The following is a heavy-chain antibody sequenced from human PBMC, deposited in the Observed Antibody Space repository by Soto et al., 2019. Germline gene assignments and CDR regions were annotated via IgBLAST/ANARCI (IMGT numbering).Heavy chain of an antibody. CDR2: IRNKANGYAT. J-gene: IGHJ4*02. D-gene: IGHD2-21*01. CDR1: GFTFNIPA. CDR3: ARQCVALEHDF. V-gene: IGHV3-73*01. Sequence: SLRLPCAASGFTFNIPAIHWARQASGKGLEWVGLIRNKANGYATAYAPSVKGRITVSRDDSKNMAFLEMNSLKTEDTAVYYCARQCVALEHDFWGQGTLVTVSS.